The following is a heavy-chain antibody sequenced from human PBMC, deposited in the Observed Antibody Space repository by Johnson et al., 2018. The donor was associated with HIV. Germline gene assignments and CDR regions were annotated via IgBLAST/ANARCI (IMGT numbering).Heavy chain of an antibody. Sequence: EQLEESGGGLVQPGGSLRLSCAASGFTFSSYWMSWVRQAPGKGLEWVANIKQDGSEKYYVDSVKGRFTISRDNAKNSLYLQMNSLRAEDTAVYYCARISQHHNSDAFDIWGQGTMVTVSS. CDR2: IKQDGSEK. D-gene: IGHD1-1*01. CDR1: GFTFSSYW. J-gene: IGHJ3*02. V-gene: IGHV3-7*01. CDR3: ARISQHHNSDAFDI.